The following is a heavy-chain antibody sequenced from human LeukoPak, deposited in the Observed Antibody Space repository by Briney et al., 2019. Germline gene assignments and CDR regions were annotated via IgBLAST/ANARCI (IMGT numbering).Heavy chain of an antibody. CDR2: IHHSGST. Sequence: NPSETLSLTCAVYGGSFSDYHWSWILQPPGRELEWIGEIHHSGSTNYNPSLKSRVTISVNTSKKQFALKLSSVTAADTAVYYCARCSPHDILTGYYIDAFDIWGQGTMVTVSS. J-gene: IGHJ3*02. V-gene: IGHV4-34*01. CDR1: GGSFSDYH. CDR3: ARCSPHDILTGYYIDAFDI. D-gene: IGHD3-9*01.